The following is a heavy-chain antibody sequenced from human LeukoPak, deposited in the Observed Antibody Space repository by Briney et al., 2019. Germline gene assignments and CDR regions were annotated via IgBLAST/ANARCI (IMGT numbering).Heavy chain of an antibody. CDR1: GGSFSGSY. D-gene: IGHD2-15*01. V-gene: IGHV4-34*01. Sequence: SGTLSLTCAVYGGSFSGSYWSWIRQPPGKGLEWIGEINHSGSTNYNPSLKSRVTISVDTSKNQFSLKLSSVTAADTAVYYCARVKGLGYCSGGSCYALPLGPFDYWGQGTLVTVSS. J-gene: IGHJ4*02. CDR2: INHSGST. CDR3: ARVKGLGYCSGGSCYALPLGPFDY.